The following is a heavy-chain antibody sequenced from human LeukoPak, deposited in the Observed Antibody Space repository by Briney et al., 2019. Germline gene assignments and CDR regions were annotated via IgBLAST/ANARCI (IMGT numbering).Heavy chain of an antibody. CDR1: GFNFDAFG. CDR3: ARDRGHFAYDSSSYVN. V-gene: IGHV3-30*03. CDR2: MAYDGSKE. Sequence: GRSLRLSCAASGFNFDAFGMHWVRQAPGKGLEWIAFMAYDGSKEDYAESVKGRFSISRDHSEKTVYLQMNSLRSEDTAIYYCARDRGHFAYDSSSYVNWGQGTLVTVSS. D-gene: IGHD6-13*01. J-gene: IGHJ4*02.